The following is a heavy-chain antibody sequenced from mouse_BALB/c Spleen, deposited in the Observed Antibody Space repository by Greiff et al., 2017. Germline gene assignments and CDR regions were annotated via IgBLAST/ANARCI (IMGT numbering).Heavy chain of an antibody. Sequence: VQLVESGPGLVAPSQSLSITCTVSGFSLTGYGVNWVRQPPGKGLEWLGMIWGDGSTDYNSALKSRLSISKDNSKSQVFLKMNSLQTDDTARYYCARGGLRRLWYFDVWGAGTTVTVSS. CDR1: GFSLTGYG. J-gene: IGHJ1*01. V-gene: IGHV2-6-7*01. CDR3: ARGGLRRLWYFDV. CDR2: IWGDGST. D-gene: IGHD1-2*01.